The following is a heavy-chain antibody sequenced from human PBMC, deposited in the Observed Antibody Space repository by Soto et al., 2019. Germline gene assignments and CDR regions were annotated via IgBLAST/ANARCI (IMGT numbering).Heavy chain of an antibody. CDR2: IYYSGST. CDR1: GGSISSGGYY. V-gene: IGHV4-31*03. CDR3: AGDGGWLGTYNWFDP. D-gene: IGHD2-15*01. Sequence: QVQLQESGPGLVKPSQTLSLTCTVSGGSISSGGYYWSWIRQHPGKALEWIGYIYYSGSTYYNPSLKSRVTISVDTSKNQFSLKLSSVTAADTAVYYCAGDGGWLGTYNWFDPWGQGTLVTVSS. J-gene: IGHJ5*02.